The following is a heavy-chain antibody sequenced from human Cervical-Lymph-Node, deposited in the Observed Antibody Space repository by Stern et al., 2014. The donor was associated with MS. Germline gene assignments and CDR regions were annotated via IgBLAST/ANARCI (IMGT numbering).Heavy chain of an antibody. CDR2: IFPGGSDI. Sequence: EVQLVESGPEVKRPGESLKISCQASGYTFTSYWIGWGRQMPGKGLGWIAIIFPGGSDIRSSPSSQGQVTISAGKSSSPAYLQWNNLKASDTAIYYCARQRYFDYWGQGTLVTVSS. V-gene: IGHV5-51*01. CDR3: ARQRYFDY. J-gene: IGHJ4*02. CDR1: GYTFTSYW.